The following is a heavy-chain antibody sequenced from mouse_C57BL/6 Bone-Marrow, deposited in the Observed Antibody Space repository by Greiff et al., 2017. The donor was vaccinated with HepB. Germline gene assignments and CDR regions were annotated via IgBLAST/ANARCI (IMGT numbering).Heavy chain of an antibody. V-gene: IGHV2-2*01. J-gene: IGHJ4*01. D-gene: IGHD2-5*01. CDR1: GFSLTSYG. Sequence: VQLVESGPGLVQPSQSLSITCTVSGFSLTSYGVHWVRQSPGKGLEWLGVIWSGGSTDYNAAFISRLSISKDNSKSQVFFKMNSLQADDTAIYYCARKNYSTFYAMDYWGQGTSVTVSS. CDR2: IWSGGST. CDR3: ARKNYSTFYAMDY.